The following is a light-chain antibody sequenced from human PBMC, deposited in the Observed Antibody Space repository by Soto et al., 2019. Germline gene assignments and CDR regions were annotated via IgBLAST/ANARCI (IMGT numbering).Light chain of an antibody. CDR1: SGHSSYI. J-gene: IGLJ2*01. CDR2: LEDSGNY. Sequence: QPVLTQSSSASASLGSSVKLTCTLSSGHSSYIIAWHQQQPGKAPRYLMRLEDSGNYNKGSGVPDRFSGSSSGADRYLIISNLQSEDEADYYCETWDSNTHRLVGGGTKLTVL. CDR3: ETWDSNTHRL. V-gene: IGLV4-60*03.